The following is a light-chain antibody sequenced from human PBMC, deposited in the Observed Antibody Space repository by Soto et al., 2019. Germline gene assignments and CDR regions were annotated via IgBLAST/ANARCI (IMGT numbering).Light chain of an antibody. CDR2: DVN. Sequence: QSVLTQPRSVSGSPGQSVTISCTGTSSDVGGYNYVSWYQQHPGKAPKLMIFDVNKRPSGVPDRFSGSKSGDTASLTISGLQAEDEADYSCCSCAGSHVVFGGGTKLTVL. J-gene: IGLJ2*01. CDR1: SSDVGGYNY. CDR3: CSCAGSHVV. V-gene: IGLV2-11*01.